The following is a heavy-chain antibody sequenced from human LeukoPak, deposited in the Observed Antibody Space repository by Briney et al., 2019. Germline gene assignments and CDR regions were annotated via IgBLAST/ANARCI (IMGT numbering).Heavy chain of an antibody. CDR3: ARITAYYYYYYMDV. V-gene: IGHV4-30-4*08. Sequence: SETLSLTCTVSGGSISSGDYYLSWIRQPPGKGLEWIGYIYYSGSTYYNPSLKSRVTISVDTSKNQFSLKLSSVTAADTAVYYCARITAYYYYYYMDVWGKGTTVTVSS. J-gene: IGHJ6*03. CDR2: IYYSGST. D-gene: IGHD1-20*01. CDR1: GGSISSGDYY.